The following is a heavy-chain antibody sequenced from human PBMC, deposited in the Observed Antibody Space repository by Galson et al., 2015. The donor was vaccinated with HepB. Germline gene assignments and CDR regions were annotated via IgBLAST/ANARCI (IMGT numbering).Heavy chain of an antibody. D-gene: IGHD5-18*01. V-gene: IGHV3-11*06. J-gene: IGHJ4*02. Sequence: SLRLSCAASGFTFSDYYMSWIRQAPGKGLEWVSYMHSIGNYTNYADSVKGRFTISRDNAKNSLYLQMNSLRAEDTAVYYCARVKGHTYGDSHSLDNWGQGTLVTVSS. CDR1: GFTFSDYY. CDR3: ARVKGHTYGDSHSLDN. CDR2: MHSIGNYT.